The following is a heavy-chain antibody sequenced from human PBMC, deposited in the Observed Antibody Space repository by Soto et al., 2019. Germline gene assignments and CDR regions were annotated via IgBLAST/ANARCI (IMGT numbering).Heavy chain of an antibody. CDR1: GFTFRSYA. D-gene: IGHD3-10*01. Sequence: QVQVVESGGGVVQPGRSLRLSCAASGFTFRSYAMHWVRQAPGKGLEWVAVISRDGSNKYYVDSVKGRFTISRDNPKDTVYLQMNSLRDEDSAMFYCARSRSGAVADSFDFWGQGTLVTVSS. CDR2: ISRDGSNK. CDR3: ARSRSGAVADSFDF. J-gene: IGHJ4*02. V-gene: IGHV3-30*04.